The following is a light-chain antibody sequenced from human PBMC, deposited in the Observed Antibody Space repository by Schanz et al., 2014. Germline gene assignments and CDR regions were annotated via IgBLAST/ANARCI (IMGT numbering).Light chain of an antibody. Sequence: EIVLTQSPGTLSLSPRERATLSCRASQTVTSLAWYQQKPGQAPRLLIYNASRRATGIPDRFSGSGSGTDFILTISRLEPEDFAVYYCQQYGASPTFDQGTKVEIK. J-gene: IGKJ1*01. CDR1: QTVTS. CDR2: NAS. CDR3: QQYGASPT. V-gene: IGKV3-20*01.